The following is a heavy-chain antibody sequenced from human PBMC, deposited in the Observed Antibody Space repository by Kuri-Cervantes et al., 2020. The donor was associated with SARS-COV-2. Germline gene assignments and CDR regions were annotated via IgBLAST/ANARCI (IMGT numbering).Heavy chain of an antibody. V-gene: IGHV4-38-2*02. CDR2: IYHSGST. J-gene: IGHJ4*02. CDR3: ARQSAAGHKYYFDY. D-gene: IGHD6-13*01. CDR1: GYSISSGYC. Sequence: GSLRLSCTVSGYSISSGYCWGWIRQPPGKGLEWIGSIYHSGSTYYNPSLKSRVTISVDTSKNQFSLKLSSVTAADTAVYYCARQSAAGHKYYFDYWGQGTLVTVSS.